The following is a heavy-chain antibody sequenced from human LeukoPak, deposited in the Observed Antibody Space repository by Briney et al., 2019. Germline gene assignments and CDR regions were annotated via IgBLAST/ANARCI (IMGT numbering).Heavy chain of an antibody. J-gene: IGHJ6*02. V-gene: IGHV4-59*01. CDR1: GGSISSYY. Sequence: SETLSLTCTVSGGSISSYYWSWIRQPPGKGLEWIAYIYYRGSTNYNPSLKSRVTISVDTSKNQFSLKLSSVTAADTAVYYCAREDPQTTVPEGLDVWGQGTTVTVSS. CDR2: IYYRGST. D-gene: IGHD4-17*01. CDR3: AREDPQTTVPEGLDV.